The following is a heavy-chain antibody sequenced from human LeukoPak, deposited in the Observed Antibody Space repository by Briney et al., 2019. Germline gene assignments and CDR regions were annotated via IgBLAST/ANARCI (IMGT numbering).Heavy chain of an antibody. D-gene: IGHD6-19*01. J-gene: IGHJ5*02. Sequence: PSETLSLTCTVSGGSISSSSYYWGWIRQPPGKGLEWIGSIYYSGSTYYNPSLKSRVTISVDTSKNQFSLKLSSVTAADTAVYYCARPGGGWYYNWFDPWGQGTLVTVSS. CDR2: IYYSGST. V-gene: IGHV4-39*01. CDR3: ARPGGGWYYNWFDP. CDR1: GGSISSSSYY.